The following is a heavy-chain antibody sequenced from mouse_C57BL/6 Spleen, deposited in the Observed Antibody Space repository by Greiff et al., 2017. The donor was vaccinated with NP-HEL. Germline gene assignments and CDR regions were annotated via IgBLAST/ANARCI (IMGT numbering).Heavy chain of an antibody. D-gene: IGHD1-3*01. CDR1: GFTFSSYG. CDR2: ISSGGSYT. V-gene: IGHV5-6*01. CDR3: ARHKNGTEY. Sequence: EVKLQESGGDLVKPGGSLKLSCAASGFTFSSYGMSWVRQTPDKRLEWVATISSGGSYTYYPDSVKGRFTISRDNAKNTLYLQMSSLKSEDTAMYYCARHKNGTEYWGQGTTLTVSS. J-gene: IGHJ2*01.